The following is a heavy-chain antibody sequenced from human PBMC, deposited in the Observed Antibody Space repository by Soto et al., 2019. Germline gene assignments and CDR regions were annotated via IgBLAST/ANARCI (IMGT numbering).Heavy chain of an antibody. J-gene: IGHJ1*01. V-gene: IGHV1-69*01. D-gene: IGHD1-26*01. Sequence: QVQLVQSGAEVKKPGSSVKVSCKASGGTFSSYAISWVRQAPGQGLEWMGGIIPIFGTANYAQKFQGRVTITADESTSTAYMELSSLRSQDTAVYYCARGFRIVGATLVVSPAEYFQHWGQGTLVTVSS. CDR3: ARGFRIVGATLVVSPAEYFQH. CDR2: IIPIFGTA. CDR1: GGTFSSYA.